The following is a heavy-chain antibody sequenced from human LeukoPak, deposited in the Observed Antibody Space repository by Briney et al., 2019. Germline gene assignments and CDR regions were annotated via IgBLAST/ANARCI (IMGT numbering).Heavy chain of an antibody. CDR2: INPNSGGT. J-gene: IGHJ5*02. V-gene: IGHV1-2*02. CDR1: GYTFTDYY. CDR3: ARGHHIGSPGHWFDP. D-gene: IGHD5-12*01. Sequence: ASVKVSCKASGYTFTDYYMHWVRQAPGQGLEWMGWINPNSGGTNFPQKFQGRVTMTRDTSISTAYMELNRLRSDDTAVYCCARGHHIGSPGHWFDPWGQGTLVIVSS.